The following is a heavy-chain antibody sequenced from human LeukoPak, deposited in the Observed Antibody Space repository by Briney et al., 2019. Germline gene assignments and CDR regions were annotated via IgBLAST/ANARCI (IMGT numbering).Heavy chain of an antibody. J-gene: IGHJ4*02. CDR2: IYHSGST. D-gene: IGHD4-17*01. CDR1: GYSISSGYY. V-gene: IGHV4-38-2*02. CDR3: ARSPPIPYGEHYFDY. Sequence: SETLSLTCTVSGYSISSGYYWGWMRQPPGKGLEWIGSIYHSGSTYYNPSLKSRVTISVDTSKNQFSLKLSSVTAADTAVYYCARSPPIPYGEHYFDYWGQETLVTVSS.